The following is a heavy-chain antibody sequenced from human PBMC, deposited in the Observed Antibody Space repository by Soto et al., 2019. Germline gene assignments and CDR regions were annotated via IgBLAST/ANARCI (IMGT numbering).Heavy chain of an antibody. CDR3: ARLSILLWPPFDS. CDR2: IYYSGST. V-gene: IGHV4-59*01. J-gene: IGHJ4*02. CDR1: GGPMNNYY. D-gene: IGHD5-18*01. Sequence: QVRLQESGPRLVKPSETLSLTCSVSGGPMNNYYWSWIRQPPGKGLEYIGYIYYSGSTNYNSSLKSRVTISLDTSKNQFSLKLSSLTAADTAVYFCARLSILLWPPFDSWGQGTLVTVSS.